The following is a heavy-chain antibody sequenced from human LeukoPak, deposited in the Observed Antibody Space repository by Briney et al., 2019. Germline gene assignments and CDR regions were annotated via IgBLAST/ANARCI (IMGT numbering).Heavy chain of an antibody. CDR3: AKDIVVVPAAIILSVAFDI. Sequence: HPGGSLRLSCAASGFTFSSYGMHWVRQAPGKGLEWVAFIRYDGSNKYYADSVKGRFTISRDNSKNTLYLQMSSLRAEDTAVYYCAKDIVVVPAAIILSVAFDIWGQGTMVTVSS. CDR1: GFTFSSYG. D-gene: IGHD2-2*01. CDR2: IRYDGSNK. J-gene: IGHJ3*02. V-gene: IGHV3-30*02.